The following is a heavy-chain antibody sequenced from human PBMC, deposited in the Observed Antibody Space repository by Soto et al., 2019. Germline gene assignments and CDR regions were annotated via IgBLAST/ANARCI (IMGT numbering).Heavy chain of an antibody. V-gene: IGHV3-23*01. CDR1: GFSITSFA. CDR2: ISASGGST. J-gene: IGHJ4*02. Sequence: GGSLRLSCVASGFSITSFAMSWVRQAPGKGLEWASAISASGGSTYADSVKGRFTISRDNSKNTLYLQMNSLRAEDTAVYYCAKGISNYYDSSGYAGYFDYWGQG. D-gene: IGHD3-22*01. CDR3: AKGISNYYDSSGYAGYFDY.